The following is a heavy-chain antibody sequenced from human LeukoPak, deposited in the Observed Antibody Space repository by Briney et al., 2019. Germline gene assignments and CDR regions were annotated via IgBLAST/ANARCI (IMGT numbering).Heavy chain of an antibody. V-gene: IGHV3-21*01. CDR2: ITSSTTYI. J-gene: IGHJ6*03. CDR1: GFTFSTYT. D-gene: IGHD2-15*01. Sequence: GGSLRLSCAASGFTFSTYTLNWVRQAPGKGLEWVSSITSSTTYIYYADSVKGRFTISRDDAKNSLYLQMNSLRAEDTALYYCARVPSDRTRYMDVWGKGTTVTVSS. CDR3: ARVPSDRTRYMDV.